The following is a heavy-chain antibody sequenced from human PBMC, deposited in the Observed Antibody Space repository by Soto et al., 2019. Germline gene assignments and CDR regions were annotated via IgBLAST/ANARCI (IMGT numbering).Heavy chain of an antibody. V-gene: IGHV3-23*01. CDR2: ISGSGGST. D-gene: IGHD3-22*01. CDR3: ARENYYDSSGYQWPGAFDI. CDR1: GFTFRSYA. J-gene: IGHJ3*02. Sequence: PGGSLRLSCAASGFTFRSYAMTWVRQAPGKGLEWLSSISGSGGSTYYADSVRGRFTISRDDSKNTLYLQMNSLRAEDTAVYYCARENYYDSSGYQWPGAFDIWGQGTMVTVSS.